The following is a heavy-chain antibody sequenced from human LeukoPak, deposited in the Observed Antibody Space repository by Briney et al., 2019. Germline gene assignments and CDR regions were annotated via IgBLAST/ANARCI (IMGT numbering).Heavy chain of an antibody. CDR1: GFTFSSSW. CDR2: INSDGSST. D-gene: IGHD3-10*01. Sequence: GGSLRLSCAASGFTFSSSWMHWVRQAPGKGLVWVSRINSDGSSTTYADSVKGRFTISRDNAKNTLYLQMNSLRAEDTAVYYCARVQYYGSGSYYNWFDPWGQGTQVTVSS. CDR3: ARVQYYGSGSYYNWFDP. V-gene: IGHV3-74*01. J-gene: IGHJ5*02.